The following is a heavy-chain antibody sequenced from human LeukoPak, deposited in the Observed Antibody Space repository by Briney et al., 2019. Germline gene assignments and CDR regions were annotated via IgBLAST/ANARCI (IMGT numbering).Heavy chain of an antibody. J-gene: IGHJ3*02. Sequence: GGSLRLSCAASGFTFSSYAMHWVRQAPGKELEWVAVISYDGSNKYYADSVKGRFTISRDNSKNTLYVQMNSLRAEDTAVYYCAKDRPGYLLPEGAFDIWGQGTMVTVSS. CDR2: ISYDGSNK. CDR3: AKDRPGYLLPEGAFDI. D-gene: IGHD3-22*01. V-gene: IGHV3-30-3*01. CDR1: GFTFSSYA.